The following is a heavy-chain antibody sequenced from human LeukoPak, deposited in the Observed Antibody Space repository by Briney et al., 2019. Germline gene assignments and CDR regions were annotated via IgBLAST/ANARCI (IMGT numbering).Heavy chain of an antibody. J-gene: IGHJ4*02. CDR1: GYTFTVYY. V-gene: IGHV1-2*02. Sequence: ASVTVSFKASGYTFTVYYMHWVRQAPGQGLEWMGWINPNSGGTNYAQKFQGRVTMTRDTSISTAYMELSRLRSDDTAVYYCASYYDSSGYYAHWGFDYWGQGTLVTVSS. CDR3: ASYYDSSGYYAHWGFDY. CDR2: INPNSGGT. D-gene: IGHD3-22*01.